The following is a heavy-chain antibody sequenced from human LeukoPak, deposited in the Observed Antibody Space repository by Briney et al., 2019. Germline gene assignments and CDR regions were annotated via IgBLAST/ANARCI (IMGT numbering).Heavy chain of an antibody. V-gene: IGHV3-7*01. CDR2: IKQDGSEK. Sequence: GGSLRLFCAASGFTFSSYWMSWVRQAPGKGREWVANIKQDGSEKYYVDSVKGRFTISRDNAKNSLYLQMNSLRAEDTAVYYCAREVAAAGISSWFDPWGQGTLVTVSS. CDR1: GFTFSSYW. CDR3: AREVAAAGISSWFDP. J-gene: IGHJ5*02. D-gene: IGHD6-13*01.